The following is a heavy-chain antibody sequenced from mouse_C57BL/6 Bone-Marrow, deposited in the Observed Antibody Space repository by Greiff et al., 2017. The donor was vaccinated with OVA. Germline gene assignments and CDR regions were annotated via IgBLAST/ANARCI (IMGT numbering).Heavy chain of an antibody. J-gene: IGHJ3*01. V-gene: IGHV5-4*03. D-gene: IGHD1-1*01. CDR3: ARVYGRAWFAY. Sequence: DVKLVESGGGLVKPGGSLKLSCAASGFTFSSYAMSWVRQTPEKRLEWVATISAGGSYTYYPDNVKGRFTISRDNAKNNLYLQMSHLKSEDTAMYYCARVYGRAWFAYWGQGTLVTVSA. CDR1: GFTFSSYA. CDR2: ISAGGSYT.